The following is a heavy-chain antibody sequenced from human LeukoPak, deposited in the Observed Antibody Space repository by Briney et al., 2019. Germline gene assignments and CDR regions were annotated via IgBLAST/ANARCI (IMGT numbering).Heavy chain of an antibody. CDR3: AKAAGVAGPTLHFDY. Sequence: GGSLRLSCAASGFTFDDYAMHWVRQAPGKGLEWVSLISGDGGSTYYADSVKGRFTISRDNSKNSLYLQMNSLRTEDTALYYCAKAAGVAGPTLHFDYWGQGTLVTVSS. CDR2: ISGDGGST. CDR1: GFTFDDYA. V-gene: IGHV3-43*02. J-gene: IGHJ4*02. D-gene: IGHD6-19*01.